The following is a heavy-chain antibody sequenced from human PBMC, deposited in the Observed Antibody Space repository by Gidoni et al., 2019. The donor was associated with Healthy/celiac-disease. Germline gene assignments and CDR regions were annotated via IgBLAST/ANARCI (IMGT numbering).Heavy chain of an antibody. J-gene: IGHJ4*02. CDR1: GGSVSSGNYY. CDR2: IYYSGST. V-gene: IGHV4-61*01. CDR3: ARDHYYDTSGYYY. Sequence: QVQLQESGPGLVKPSETLSLTCTVSGGSVSSGNYYCSWIRQPPGKGLEWIGYIYYSGSTNYNPSLKSRVTISVDTSKNQFSLKLSSVTAADTAVYYCARDHYYDTSGYYYWGQGILVTVSS. D-gene: IGHD3-22*01.